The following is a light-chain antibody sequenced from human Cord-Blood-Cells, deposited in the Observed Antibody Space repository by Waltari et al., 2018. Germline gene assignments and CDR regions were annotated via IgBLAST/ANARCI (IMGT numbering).Light chain of an antibody. CDR1: VLAKKY. Sequence: SYELTQPSSVSVSPGQTARITCSGDVLAKKYARWFQQKPGQAPVLVIHKDSERPSGIPERFSGSSSGTTVTLTISGAQVEDEADYYCYSAADNNRGVFGGGTKLTVL. CDR2: KDS. J-gene: IGLJ3*02. V-gene: IGLV3-27*01. CDR3: YSAADNNRGV.